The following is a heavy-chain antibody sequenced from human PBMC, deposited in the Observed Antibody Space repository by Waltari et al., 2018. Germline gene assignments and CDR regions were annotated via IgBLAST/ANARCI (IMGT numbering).Heavy chain of an antibody. CDR2: LIRFFGTT. V-gene: IGHV1-69*01. D-gene: IGHD4-17*01. J-gene: IGHJ4*02. Sequence: QVQLVQSGAEVKPPGSSVQVSCKASGGTFSRLAISWVRQAPGQGLEWMGGLIRFFGTTNYAQKFQGRRTITADESTRTAYMELSSLRSEDTAVYYCASLDFGDYARTIYYFDYWGQGTLVTVSS. CDR3: ASLDFGDYARTIYYFDY. CDR1: GGTFSRLA.